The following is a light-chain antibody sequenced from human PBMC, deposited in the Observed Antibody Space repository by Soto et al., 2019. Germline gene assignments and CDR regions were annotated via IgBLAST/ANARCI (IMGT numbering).Light chain of an antibody. CDR3: QQSYTIPYT. CDR1: QPIFTS. V-gene: IGKV1-39*01. CDR2: ATS. Sequence: DIQMAQSPSALFASIGDRVSVTCRASQPIFTSLAWYQQKPGKAPKLLIFATSTLQSGVPSRFSGSGSGTDFTLTISSLRPEDFATYYCQQSYTIPYTFGQGTKLGMK. J-gene: IGKJ2*01.